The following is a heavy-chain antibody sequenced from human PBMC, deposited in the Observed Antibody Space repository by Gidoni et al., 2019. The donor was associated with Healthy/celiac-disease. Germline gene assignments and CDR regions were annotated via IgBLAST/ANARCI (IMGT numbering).Heavy chain of an antibody. Sequence: QVQLQASGPGPVKLSETLSHTCTVSGGPISSYYWSWIRQPAGKGLEWIGRIYPSGSTNYNPSRTSRVTMSVDTSKNQFSLKLSSVTAADTAVYYCASARLDYWGQGTLVTVSS. J-gene: IGHJ4*02. CDR1: GGPISSYY. CDR3: ASARLDY. V-gene: IGHV4-4*07. D-gene: IGHD2-21*01. CDR2: IYPSGST.